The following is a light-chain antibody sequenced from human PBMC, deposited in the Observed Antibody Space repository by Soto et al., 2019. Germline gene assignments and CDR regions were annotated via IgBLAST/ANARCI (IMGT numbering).Light chain of an antibody. CDR3: QKYDSAPNT. V-gene: IGKV1-27*01. CDR1: QDIIYY. J-gene: IGKJ2*01. CDR2: SAS. Sequence: DIRMTQPPSSLSAFVGDTVTITCRASQDIIYYLAWYQQKPGKVPKLLIHSASTLQTGVQSRFSGSGSGTVFTPTNINLQPVRVATYSVQKYDSAPNTFGQGSRLEIK.